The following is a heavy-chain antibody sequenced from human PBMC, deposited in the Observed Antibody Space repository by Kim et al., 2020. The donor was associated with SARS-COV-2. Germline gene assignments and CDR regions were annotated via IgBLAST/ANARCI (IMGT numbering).Heavy chain of an antibody. D-gene: IGHD3-10*01. CDR1: GFTFSSYG. CDR3: AKEGITMVRGGIIS. CDR2: IWYDGSNK. J-gene: IGHJ5*02. Sequence: GGSLRLSCAASGFTFSSYGMHWVRQAPGKGLEWVAVIWYDGSNKYYADSVKGRFTISRDNSKNTLYLQMNSLRAEDTAVYYCAKEGITMVRGGIISWGQGTLVTVSS. V-gene: IGHV3-33*06.